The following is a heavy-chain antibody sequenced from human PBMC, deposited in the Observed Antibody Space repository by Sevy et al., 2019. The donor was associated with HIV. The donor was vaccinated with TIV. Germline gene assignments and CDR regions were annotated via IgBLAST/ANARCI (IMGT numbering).Heavy chain of an antibody. V-gene: IGHV4-34*01. CDR1: GGSFSGYY. Sequence: SETLSLTCAVYGGSFSGYYWSWIRQPPGKGLEWIGEINHSGSTNYNPSLKSRVTISVDTSKNQFSLKLSSVTAADTAVYYCARGPEYCSSTSCRVGRFDPWGQGTLVTVSS. CDR2: INHSGST. J-gene: IGHJ5*02. D-gene: IGHD2-2*01. CDR3: ARGPEYCSSTSCRVGRFDP.